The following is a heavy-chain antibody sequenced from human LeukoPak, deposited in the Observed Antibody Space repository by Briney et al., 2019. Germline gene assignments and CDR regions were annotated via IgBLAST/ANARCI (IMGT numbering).Heavy chain of an antibody. Sequence: SQTLSLTRAISGDNVSSDSASWHWIRQSPSRGLEWLGRTYFTSKWTGDQAVSVRGRITIKPDTSKNRFTLQLNSVSVEDTAVYYCARRASWNSYFDLWGQGTLVIVSS. CDR1: GDNVSSDSAS. V-gene: IGHV6-1*01. CDR3: ARRASWNSYFDL. D-gene: IGHD1-7*01. CDR2: TYFTSKWTG. J-gene: IGHJ5*02.